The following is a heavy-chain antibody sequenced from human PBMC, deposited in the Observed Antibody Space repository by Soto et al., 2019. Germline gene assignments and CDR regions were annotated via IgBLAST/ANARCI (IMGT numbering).Heavy chain of an antibody. V-gene: IGHV4-59*01. CDR3: ARARLSRSWWFDP. CDR1: GGSISSYY. J-gene: IGHJ5*02. CDR2: IYYSGST. D-gene: IGHD3-10*01. Sequence: QVQLQESGPGLVKPSETLSLTCTVSGGSISSYYWSWIRQPPGKGLEWIGYIYYSGSTNYNPSLKSRVTISVDTSKDQCSRKLGSVTAADTAVYYCARARLSRSWWFDPWGQGTLGTVSS.